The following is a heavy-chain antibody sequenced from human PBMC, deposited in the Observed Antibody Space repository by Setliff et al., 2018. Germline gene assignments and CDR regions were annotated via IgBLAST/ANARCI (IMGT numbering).Heavy chain of an antibody. J-gene: IGHJ5*02. V-gene: IGHV4-34*01. CDR2: INHTGST. D-gene: IGHD2-2*01. CDR3: ARGYCSSPSCFFAGWFDP. CDR1: GGSFSGYY. Sequence: PSETLSLTWAVYGGSFSGYYWSWIRQPPGKGLEWIGEINHTGSTNYSPSLKSRVTISVDTSKNQFSLKLTSVTAADTAVYYCARGYCSSPSCFFAGWFDPWGQGTLVTVSS.